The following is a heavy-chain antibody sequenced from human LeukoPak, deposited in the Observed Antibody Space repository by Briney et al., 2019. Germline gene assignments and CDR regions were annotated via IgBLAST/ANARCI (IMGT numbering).Heavy chain of an antibody. Sequence: GGSLRVSCAASGFTFSSYWMSWVRQAPGKGLEWVANIKQDGSEKYYVDSVKGRFTISRDNAKNSLYLQMNSLRAEDTAVYYCARVRSTSCYMMDCYYYYGMDVWGQGTTVTVSS. CDR2: IKQDGSEK. V-gene: IGHV3-7*01. CDR3: ARVRSTSCYMMDCYYYYGMDV. D-gene: IGHD2-2*02. J-gene: IGHJ6*02. CDR1: GFTFSSYW.